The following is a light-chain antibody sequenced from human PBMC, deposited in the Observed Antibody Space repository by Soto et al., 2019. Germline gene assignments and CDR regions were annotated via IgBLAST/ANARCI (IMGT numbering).Light chain of an antibody. CDR3: CSDAGSLTWV. Sequence: QSVLTQPASVSGSPGQSITISCTGTSSDVGSHNFVSWYQQHPGKAPKLMIYGVRERPSGVSNRFSGSKSGNTASLTISGLQAEDEADYYCCSDAGSLTWVFGGGTKSPS. CDR2: GVR. V-gene: IGLV2-23*02. CDR1: SSDVGSHNF. J-gene: IGLJ3*02.